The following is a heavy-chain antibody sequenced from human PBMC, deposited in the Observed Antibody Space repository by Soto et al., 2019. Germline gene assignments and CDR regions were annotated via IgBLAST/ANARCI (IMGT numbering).Heavy chain of an antibody. D-gene: IGHD6-13*01. CDR1: GYTFTSYG. V-gene: IGHV1-18*01. CDR3: ARDLGIAAAGSDFDD. CDR2: ISAYNGNT. Sequence: ASVKVSCKASGYTFTSYGISWVRQAPGQGLEWMGWISAYNGNTNYAQKLQGRVTMTTDTSTSTAYMELRSLRSDDTAVYYCARDLGIAAAGSDFDDWGQGTLVTVSS. J-gene: IGHJ4*02.